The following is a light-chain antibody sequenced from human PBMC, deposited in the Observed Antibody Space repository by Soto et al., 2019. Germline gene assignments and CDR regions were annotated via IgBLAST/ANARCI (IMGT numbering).Light chain of an antibody. J-gene: IGLJ1*01. CDR3: SSYTSSSSLV. CDR1: SSDVGGYNY. V-gene: IGLV2-14*01. Sequence: QSALTQPASVSGSPGQSITISFTGTSSDVGGYNYVSWNQQHPGKAPKLMIYDVSNRPSGVSNRFSGSKSGNTASLTISGLQAEDEADYYCSSYTSSSSLVFGTGTKVTVL. CDR2: DVS.